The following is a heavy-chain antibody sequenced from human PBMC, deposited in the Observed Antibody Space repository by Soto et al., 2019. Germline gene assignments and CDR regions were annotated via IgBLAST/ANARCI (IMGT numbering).Heavy chain of an antibody. CDR2: IRSKANSYAT. D-gene: IGHD2-15*01. Sequence: GGSLRLSCAASGFTFSGSAMHWVRQASGKGLEWVGRIRSKANSYATAYAASVKGRFTISRDDSKNTAYLQMNSLKTEDTAVYYCTRHDLSRIPQGFDIWGQGKMVTVSS. CDR1: GFTFSGSA. J-gene: IGHJ3*02. V-gene: IGHV3-73*01. CDR3: TRHDLSRIPQGFDI.